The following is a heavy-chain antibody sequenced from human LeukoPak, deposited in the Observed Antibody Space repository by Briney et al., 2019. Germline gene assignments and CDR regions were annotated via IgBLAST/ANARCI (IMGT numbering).Heavy chain of an antibody. V-gene: IGHV3-53*01. CDR2: IYSDNT. D-gene: IGHD3-22*01. J-gene: IGHJ4*02. Sequence: PGGSLRLSCTVSGFTVSSNSMSWVRQAPGKGLEWVSFIYSDNTHYSDSVKGRFTISRDNSKNTLYLQMNSLRAEDTAVYYCAHTSVAVISQNYFDYWGQGTLVTVSS. CDR3: AHTSVAVISQNYFDY. CDR1: GFTVSSNS.